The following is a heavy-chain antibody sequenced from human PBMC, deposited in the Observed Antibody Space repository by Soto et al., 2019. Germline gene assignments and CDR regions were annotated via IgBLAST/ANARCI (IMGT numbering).Heavy chain of an antibody. CDR2: MNPNSGNT. Sequence: ASVKVSCKXSGYTFASYDINWVRQATGQGLEWMGWMNPNSGNTGYAQKFQGRVTMTRNTSISTAYMELSSLRSEDTAVYYCARGYTIFGVVIMDYWGQGTLVTVS. V-gene: IGHV1-8*01. D-gene: IGHD3-3*01. CDR1: GYTFASYD. J-gene: IGHJ4*02. CDR3: ARGYTIFGVVIMDY.